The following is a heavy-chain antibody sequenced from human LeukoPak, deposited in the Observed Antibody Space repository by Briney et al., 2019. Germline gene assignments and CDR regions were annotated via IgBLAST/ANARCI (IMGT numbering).Heavy chain of an antibody. CDR3: ARVGSSSTSREYNWFDP. J-gene: IGHJ5*02. Sequence: ASVKVSCKASGYTFTSYDINWVRQATGQGLEWMGWMNPNSGNTGYAQKFQGRVTITRNTSISTAYMELSSLRSEDTAVYYCARVGSSSTSREYNWFDPWGQGTLVTVSS. CDR2: MNPNSGNT. D-gene: IGHD2-2*01. CDR1: GYTFTSYD. V-gene: IGHV1-8*03.